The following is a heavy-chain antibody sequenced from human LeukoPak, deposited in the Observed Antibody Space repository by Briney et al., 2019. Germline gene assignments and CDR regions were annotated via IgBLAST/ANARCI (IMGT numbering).Heavy chain of an antibody. Sequence: PSETLSLTCTVSGGSICNYYWSWIRQSPGTGLEWIGYIYDSGSTNYNPSLKSRVTISVDTSKNQISLIMSSVTAADTAVYYCARAIQLWPRFDSWGQGTLVTVSS. D-gene: IGHD5-18*01. J-gene: IGHJ4*02. V-gene: IGHV4-59*01. CDR2: IYDSGST. CDR3: ARAIQLWPRFDS. CDR1: GGSICNYY.